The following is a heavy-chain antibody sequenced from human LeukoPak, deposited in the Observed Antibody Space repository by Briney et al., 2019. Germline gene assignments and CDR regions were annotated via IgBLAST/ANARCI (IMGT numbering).Heavy chain of an antibody. Sequence: GAPVKVCCKASGYTFTSYYMHWVRQSPGQGLEWMGWINPNSGGTYFAQRFQGRVTMTRDTSITTVYMEVNSDDTAVYYCARGEVVAAHQGSWFDPWGQGTLDPVSS. CDR1: GYTFTSYY. D-gene: IGHD2-15*01. CDR2: INPNSGGT. V-gene: IGHV1-2*02. J-gene: IGHJ5*02. CDR3: ARGEVVAAHQGSWFDP.